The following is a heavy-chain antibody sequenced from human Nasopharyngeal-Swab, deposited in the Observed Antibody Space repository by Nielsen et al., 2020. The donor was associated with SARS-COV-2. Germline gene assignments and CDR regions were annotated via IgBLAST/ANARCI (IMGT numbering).Heavy chain of an antibody. CDR3: AKDRPFSVVRGVAFDY. CDR1: GFTFSSYS. J-gene: IGHJ4*02. CDR2: ISGSGGST. V-gene: IGHV3-23*01. D-gene: IGHD3-10*01. Sequence: GESLKISCAASGFTFSSYSMNWVRQAPGKGLEWVSAISGSGGSTYYADSVKGRFTISRDNSKNTLYLQMNSLRAEDTAVYYCAKDRPFSVVRGVAFDYWGQGTLVTVSS.